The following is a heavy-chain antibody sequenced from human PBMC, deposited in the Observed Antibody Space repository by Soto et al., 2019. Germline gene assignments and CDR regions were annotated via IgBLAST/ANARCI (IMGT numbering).Heavy chain of an antibody. D-gene: IGHD3-10*01. V-gene: IGHV3-30-3*01. CDR2: ISYDGSNK. Sequence: GGSLRLSCAASGFTFSSYAMHWVRQAPGKGLEWVAVISYDGSNKYYADSVKGRFTISRDNSKNTLYLQMNSLRAEDTAVYYCARDRGRITMVRGVIQYYYYGMDVWGQGTTVTVSS. CDR1: GFTFSSYA. CDR3: ARDRGRITMVRGVIQYYYYGMDV. J-gene: IGHJ6*02.